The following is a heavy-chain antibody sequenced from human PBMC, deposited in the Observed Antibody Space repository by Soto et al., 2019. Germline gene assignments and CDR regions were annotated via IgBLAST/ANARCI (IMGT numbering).Heavy chain of an antibody. CDR1: GFTFSSYA. D-gene: IGHD3-22*01. CDR2: ISGSGGST. Sequence: GGSLRLSCAASGFTFSSYAMSWVRQAPGKGLEWVSAISGSGGSTYYADSVKGRFTISRDNSKNTLYLQMNSLRAEDMAVYYCAKDSSSGYYYFDYWGQGTLVTVSS. J-gene: IGHJ4*02. CDR3: AKDSSSGYYYFDY. V-gene: IGHV3-23*01.